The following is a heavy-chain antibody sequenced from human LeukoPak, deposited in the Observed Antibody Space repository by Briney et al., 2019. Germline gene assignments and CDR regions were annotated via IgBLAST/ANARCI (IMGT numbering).Heavy chain of an antibody. V-gene: IGHV4-34*01. D-gene: IGHD2-2*01. Sequence: PSETLSLTCAVYGGSFSGYYWSWIRQPPGKGLEWIGEINHSGSTNYNPSLKSRVTISVDTSKNQFSLKLSSVTAADTAVYYCARLPSRTSYYYYYMDVWGKGTTVTVSS. CDR3: ARLPSRTSYYYYYMDV. CDR2: INHSGST. J-gene: IGHJ6*03. CDR1: GGSFSGYY.